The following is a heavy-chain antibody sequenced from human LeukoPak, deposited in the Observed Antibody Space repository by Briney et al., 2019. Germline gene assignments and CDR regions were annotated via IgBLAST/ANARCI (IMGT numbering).Heavy chain of an antibody. CDR1: GGSISSYY. CDR2: INTSGST. J-gene: IGHJ6*03. D-gene: IGHD3-10*01. CDR3: AREGSGSYLGYYYYMEV. Sequence: SETLSLTCTVSGGSISSYYWSWIRQPAGKGLEWIGRINTSGSTNYNPSLKSRVTISADKSKKQFSLRLTPVTAADTAVYYCAREGSGSYLGYYYYMEVWGTGTTVTVS. V-gene: IGHV4-4*07.